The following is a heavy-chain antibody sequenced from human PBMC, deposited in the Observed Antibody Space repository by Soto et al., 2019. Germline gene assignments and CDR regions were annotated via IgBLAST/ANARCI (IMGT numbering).Heavy chain of an antibody. CDR3: AREDKHTFDM. CDR1: GFTFSSYW. J-gene: IGHJ3*02. Sequence: EVHLVESGGGLVQPGGSLRLSCAASGFTFSSYWMSWARQAPGKGLEWVANIKPDGSEKSYVDSVKGRLTISRDNAKNSLFLQMDSLRADDTAVYYCAREDKHTFDMWGQGTMVTVSS. V-gene: IGHV3-7*01. CDR2: IKPDGSEK. D-gene: IGHD2-21*01.